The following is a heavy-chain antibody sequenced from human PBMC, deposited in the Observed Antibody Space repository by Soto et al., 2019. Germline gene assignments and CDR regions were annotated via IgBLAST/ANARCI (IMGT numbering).Heavy chain of an antibody. Sequence: ASVKVSCKASGYTFTSYYMHWVRQAPGQGLERMGIINPSGGSTSYAQKFQGRVTMTRDTSTSTVYMELSSLRSEDTAVYYCARASMAAAGRDYYYYYGMDVWGQGTTVTVSS. CDR2: INPSGGST. D-gene: IGHD6-13*01. CDR1: GYTFTSYY. J-gene: IGHJ6*02. CDR3: ARASMAAAGRDYYYYYGMDV. V-gene: IGHV1-46*01.